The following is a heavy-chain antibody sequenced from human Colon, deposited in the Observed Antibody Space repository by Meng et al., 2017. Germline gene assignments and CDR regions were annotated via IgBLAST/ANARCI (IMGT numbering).Heavy chain of an antibody. CDR1: GYRLSGYY. J-gene: IGHJ4*02. D-gene: IGHD6-19*01. CDR2: INAESGGT. V-gene: IGHV1-2*06. Sequence: SGAGVTKTGASVKVSCKASGYRLSGYYMHWLRQDPGQGLEWRGRINAESGGTNYAEKFQGRVTLTRDTSINTAYMEVTSLRSDDTAVYYCAKIHLGDSGLDYWGQGTLVTVSS. CDR3: AKIHLGDSGLDY.